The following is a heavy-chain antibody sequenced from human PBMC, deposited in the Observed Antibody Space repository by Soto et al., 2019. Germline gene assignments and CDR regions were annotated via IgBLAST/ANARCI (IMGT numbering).Heavy chain of an antibody. D-gene: IGHD6-6*01. CDR2: IYYSGST. CDR1: GGSISSYY. J-gene: IGHJ4*02. V-gene: IGHV4-59*01. Sequence: PSETLSLTCTVSGGSISSYYWSWIRQPPGKGLEWIGYIYYSGSTNYNPSLKSRVAMSVDTSKNQFSLRLSSVTAADTAVYYCAREQLRTYFDSWGQGTPVTVSS. CDR3: AREQLRTYFDS.